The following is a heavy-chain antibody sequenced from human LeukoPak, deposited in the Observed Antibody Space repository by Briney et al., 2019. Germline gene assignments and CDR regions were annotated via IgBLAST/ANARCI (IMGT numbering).Heavy chain of an antibody. CDR3: IREGLYYDSDWGNYPPWIFDS. CDR2: ISSDGSDT. J-gene: IGHJ5*01. V-gene: IGHV3-74*01. Sequence: PGGSLRLSCAASGFTFRSYWMHWVRQAPGKGLVWVSRISSDGSDTRYADSVKGRITISRDNAKNTLYLQMNSLRAEDTAVYYCIREGLYYDSDWGNYPPWIFDSWGQGTLVTVSS. CDR1: GFTFRSYW. D-gene: IGHD3-16*02.